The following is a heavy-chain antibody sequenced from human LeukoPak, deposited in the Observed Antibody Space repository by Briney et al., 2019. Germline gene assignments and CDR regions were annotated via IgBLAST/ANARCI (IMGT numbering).Heavy chain of an antibody. V-gene: IGHV4-34*01. D-gene: IGHD2-2*01. CDR2: INHSGST. CDR1: GGSFSGYY. J-gene: IGHJ5*01. CDR3: ARGIVVVPAALELNWFDS. Sequence: SETLSLTCAVYGGSFSGYYWSWIRQPPGKGLEWIGEINHSGSTNYNPPLKSRVTISVDTSKNQFSLKLSSVTAADTAVYYCARGIVVVPAALELNWFDSWGQGTLVTVSS.